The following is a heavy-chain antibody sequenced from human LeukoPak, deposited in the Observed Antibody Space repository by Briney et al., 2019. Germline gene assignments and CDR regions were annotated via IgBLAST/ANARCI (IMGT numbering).Heavy chain of an antibody. Sequence: PGGSLRLSCAASGFTFSSYAMSWVRQAPGKGLEWVSAISGSGGTTYYADSVKGRFPISRDNSKNTLYVQMNSLRAEDTAVYYCAKQRGYGGTPHYYYGMDVWGQGTTVTVSS. J-gene: IGHJ6*02. CDR2: ISGSGGTT. V-gene: IGHV3-23*01. CDR1: GFTFSSYA. CDR3: AKQRGYGGTPHYYYGMDV. D-gene: IGHD4-23*01.